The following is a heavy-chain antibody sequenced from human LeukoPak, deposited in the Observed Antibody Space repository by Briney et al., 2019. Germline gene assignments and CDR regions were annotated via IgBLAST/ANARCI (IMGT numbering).Heavy chain of an antibody. Sequence: PGGSLRLSCVATGYIFNNYAVSWVRQAPGKGLEWVSAISGSGSTYYADSAKGRFTISRDNSQNTLYLQMNSLRAEDTAVYYCARDYADYVGYFFFDYWGQGTLVTVSS. J-gene: IGHJ4*02. D-gene: IGHD4-17*01. CDR3: ARDYADYVGYFFFDY. CDR2: ISGSGST. CDR1: GYIFNNYA. V-gene: IGHV3-23*01.